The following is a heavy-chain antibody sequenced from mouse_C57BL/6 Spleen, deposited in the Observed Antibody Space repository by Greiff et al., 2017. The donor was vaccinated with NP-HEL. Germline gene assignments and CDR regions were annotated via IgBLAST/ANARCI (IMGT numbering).Heavy chain of an antibody. CDR2: ISSGGSYT. CDR1: GFTFSSYG. Sequence: DVKLQESGGDLVKPGGSLTLSCAASGFTFSSYGMSWVRQTPDKRLEWVATISSGGSYTYYPDSVKGRFTISRDNAKNTLYLQMSSLKSEDTAMYYCARTGTGTWYFDVWGTGTTVTVSS. D-gene: IGHD4-1*01. V-gene: IGHV5-6*02. J-gene: IGHJ1*03. CDR3: ARTGTGTWYFDV.